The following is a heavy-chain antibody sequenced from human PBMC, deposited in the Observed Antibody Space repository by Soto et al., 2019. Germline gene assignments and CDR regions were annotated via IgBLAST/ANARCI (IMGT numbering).Heavy chain of an antibody. V-gene: IGHV5-51*01. CDR3: AAARALTESAYFNN. D-gene: IGHD6-25*01. Sequence: PGEALKISCNGSGFTSNNNWIAWVRQMPGKGLEWMGIIYPSDSDTRYSPSFQGQVTISADKSISTAYLQWTSLKASDTATYYCAAARALTESAYFNNWGKGTRVTVSS. CDR1: GFTSNNNW. J-gene: IGHJ4*02. CDR2: IYPSDSDT.